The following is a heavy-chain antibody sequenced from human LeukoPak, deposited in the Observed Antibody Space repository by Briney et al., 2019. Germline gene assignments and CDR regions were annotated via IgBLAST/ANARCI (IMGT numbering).Heavy chain of an antibody. J-gene: IGHJ4*02. V-gene: IGHV3-23*01. CDR2: IFPSGGAI. CDR1: GFTFSTFA. CDR3: ATYRQVLLPFDS. Sequence: GGSLRLSCAASGFTFSTFAMIWVRQPPGKGLEWVSSIFPSGGAIHYADPVRGRFTISRDNSKSTLSLQMNSLRAEDTAIYYCATYRQVLLPFDSWGQGTLVTVSS. D-gene: IGHD2-8*02.